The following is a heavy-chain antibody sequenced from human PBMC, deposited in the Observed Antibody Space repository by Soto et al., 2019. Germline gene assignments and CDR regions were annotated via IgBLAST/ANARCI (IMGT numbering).Heavy chain of an antibody. CDR2: IYYGGRT. CDR1: GGSLISGSYY. Sequence: SETLSRTCTVSGGSLISGSYYWRWIRQPPGKGLEGIGYIYYGGRTNYNPSLKSGVTISVDTSKNQFSLKLSSVTVADTAVYYCARDTRITIFGVVTRWFGAWGQGTLVTVSS. J-gene: IGHJ5*02. CDR3: ARDTRITIFGVVTRWFGA. D-gene: IGHD3-3*01. V-gene: IGHV4-61*01.